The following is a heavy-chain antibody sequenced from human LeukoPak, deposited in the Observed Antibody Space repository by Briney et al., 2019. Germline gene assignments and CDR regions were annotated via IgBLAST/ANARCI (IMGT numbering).Heavy chain of an antibody. CDR2: INPSSGGT. Sequence: ASVKVSCKASGYSFSDNYMHWVRQAPGQGLEWMGWINPSSGGTDHGQKFQGRVTMTRDTSISTAYLELSRLRSDDTAVYYCTREVYGDSSFDYWGQGTLLTVPS. D-gene: IGHD4-17*01. CDR3: TREVYGDSSFDY. CDR1: GYSFSDNY. J-gene: IGHJ4*02. V-gene: IGHV1-2*02.